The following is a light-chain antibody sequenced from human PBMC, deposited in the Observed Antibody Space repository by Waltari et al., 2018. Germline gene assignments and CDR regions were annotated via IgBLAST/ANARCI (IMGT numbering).Light chain of an antibody. CDR3: QKYNSVWT. CDR2: AAS. J-gene: IGKJ5*01. Sequence: DIQMTQSPSSLSASVGDRVTITCRASQGIGNYLAWYQQKPGKLPKLLIYAASTLQSGVPSRFSGSGSGTDFTLTISSLQPEDVATYYCQKYNSVWTFGQGTRLEIK. CDR1: QGIGNY. V-gene: IGKV1-27*01.